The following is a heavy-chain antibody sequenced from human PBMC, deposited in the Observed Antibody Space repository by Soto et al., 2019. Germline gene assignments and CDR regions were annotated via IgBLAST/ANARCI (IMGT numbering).Heavy chain of an antibody. J-gene: IGHJ4*02. V-gene: IGHV4-61*01. D-gene: IGHD5-18*01. CDR3: ARAVDTAMVSVDFDY. CDR2: IYYSGST. Sequence: LETLSLTCTVSGGSVSSGSYYWSWIRQPPGKGLEWIGYIYYSGSTNYNPSLKSRVTISVDTSKNQFSLKLSSVTAADTAVYYCARAVDTAMVSVDFDYWGQGTLVTVSS. CDR1: GGSVSSGSYY.